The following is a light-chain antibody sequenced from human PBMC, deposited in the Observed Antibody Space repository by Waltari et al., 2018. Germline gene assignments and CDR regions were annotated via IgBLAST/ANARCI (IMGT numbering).Light chain of an antibody. V-gene: IGKV4-1*01. CDR3: QQYNTTPLT. J-gene: IGKJ4*01. CDR2: WAS. Sequence: DIVMTQSTDSLAVSLGERATIHSKSSQSVLYTSTNRNYLAWYQKKPGQPPKLLIYWASTRESGVPDRFSGSGSGRDFTLTISSLQAEDVAVYYCQQYNTTPLTFGGGTKVEIK. CDR1: QSVLYTSTNRNY.